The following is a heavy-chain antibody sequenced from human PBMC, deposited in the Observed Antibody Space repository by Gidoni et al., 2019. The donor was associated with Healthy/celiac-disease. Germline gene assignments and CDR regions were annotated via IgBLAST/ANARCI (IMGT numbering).Heavy chain of an antibody. CDR2: INHSGST. J-gene: IGHJ6*02. D-gene: IGHD5-12*01. V-gene: IGHV4-34*01. Sequence: QVQLQQWGAGLLKPSETLSLTCAVYGGSFSGYYWSWIRQPPGKGLEWIGEINHSGSTNYNPSRKSRVTISVDTSKNQFSLKLSSVTAADTAVYYCARGKRPLRSMVATHYYYGMDVWGQGTTVTVSS. CDR1: GGSFSGYY. CDR3: ARGKRPLRSMVATHYYYGMDV.